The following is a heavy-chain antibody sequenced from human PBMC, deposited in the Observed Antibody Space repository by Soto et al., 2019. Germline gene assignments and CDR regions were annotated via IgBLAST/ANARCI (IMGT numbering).Heavy chain of an antibody. CDR1: GYTFTSYY. Sequence: ASVQVSCKASGYTFTSYYMHWVRQAPGQGLEWMGIINPSGGSTSYAQKFQGRVTMTRDTSTSTVYMELSSLRSEDTAVYYCARGMTLAARPGYYYYSMDVWGQGTTVTVSS. CDR2: INPSGGST. J-gene: IGHJ6*02. CDR3: ARGMTLAARPGYYYYSMDV. D-gene: IGHD6-6*01. V-gene: IGHV1-46*01.